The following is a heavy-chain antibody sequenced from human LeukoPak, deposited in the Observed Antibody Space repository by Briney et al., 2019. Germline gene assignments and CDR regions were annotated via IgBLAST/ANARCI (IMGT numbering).Heavy chain of an antibody. Sequence: LPGGSLGLSCAASKFIFSDYGMHWVRQAPGKGLEWVAFIWYDGSDEYYADSVKGRFTISRDNSKNTLYLQMKSLTTEDTAVYYCAKGGGELGSGSLDYWGQGTLVTVSS. J-gene: IGHJ4*02. CDR1: KFIFSDYG. D-gene: IGHD3-10*01. V-gene: IGHV3-30*02. CDR2: IWYDGSDE. CDR3: AKGGGELGSGSLDY.